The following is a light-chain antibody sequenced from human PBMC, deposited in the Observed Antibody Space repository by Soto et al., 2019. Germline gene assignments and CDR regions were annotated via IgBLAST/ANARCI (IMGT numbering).Light chain of an antibody. CDR2: DAS. J-gene: IGKJ2*01. CDR3: QQSDSSTYT. Sequence: DIQSTQSPSTLSASVGDRVTIACRPSRNIGTFLNWYQHKPGKAPQLMSYDASSLLRGGPSRFSGSGSGTHFTLTSSSLQPEDFATYFCQQSDSSTYTFGQGTNVDIK. V-gene: IGKV1-39*01. CDR1: RNIGTF.